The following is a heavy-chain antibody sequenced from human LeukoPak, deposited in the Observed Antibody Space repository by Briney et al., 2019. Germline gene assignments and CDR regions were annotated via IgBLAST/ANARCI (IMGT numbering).Heavy chain of an antibody. J-gene: IGHJ5*02. CDR1: GGSLSGYY. V-gene: IGHV4-34*01. Sequence: SETLSLTCAVYGGSLSGYYWSWIRQPPGKGLEWIGEINHSGSTNYNPSLKSRVTISVDTSKNQFSLKLSSVTAADTAVYYCASCIFNWFDPWGQGTLVTVSS. D-gene: IGHD2-15*01. CDR3: ASCIFNWFDP. CDR2: INHSGST.